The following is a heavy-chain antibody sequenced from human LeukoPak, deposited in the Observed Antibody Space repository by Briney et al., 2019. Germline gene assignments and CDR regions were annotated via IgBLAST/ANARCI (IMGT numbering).Heavy chain of an antibody. V-gene: IGHV4-59*01. CDR2: IYYSGST. D-gene: IGHD5-12*01. Sequence: SETLSLTCTVSGGSISSYYWSWIRQPPGKGLEWIGYIYYSGSTNYNPSLKSRVTISVDTSKNQFSLKLSSVTAADTAVYYCARLYSGYDLGSNYYFDYWGQGTLVTVSS. CDR1: GGSISSYY. J-gene: IGHJ4*02. CDR3: ARLYSGYDLGSNYYFDY.